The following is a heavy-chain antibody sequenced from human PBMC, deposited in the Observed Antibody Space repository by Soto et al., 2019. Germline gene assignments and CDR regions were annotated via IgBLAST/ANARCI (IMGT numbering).Heavy chain of an antibody. Sequence: PSETLSLTCAVSGGSISSSNWWSWVRQPPGKGLEWIGEIYDSGSTNYNPSLKSRATISVDKSKNQFSLKLSSVTAADTAVYYCARDLGIAVAGTFGYWGQGNLVTVSS. D-gene: IGHD6-19*01. CDR3: ARDLGIAVAGTFGY. CDR2: IYDSGST. J-gene: IGHJ4*01. CDR1: GGSISSSNW. V-gene: IGHV4-4*02.